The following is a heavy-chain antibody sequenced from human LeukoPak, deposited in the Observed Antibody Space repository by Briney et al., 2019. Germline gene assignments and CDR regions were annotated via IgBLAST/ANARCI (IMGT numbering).Heavy chain of an antibody. D-gene: IGHD7-27*01. CDR1: GFTFSSYS. J-gene: IGHJ3*01. CDR3: VRDLHWGGFDV. CDR2: ISPSGDIT. V-gene: IGHV3-23*01. Sequence: GGSLRLSCAASGFTFSSYSMNWVRQAPGKVLEWVSGISPSGDITYYADSVMGRFSISRDNPKSTVSLQMSSLRAEDTALYYCVRDLHWGGFDVWGQGTMVTVSS.